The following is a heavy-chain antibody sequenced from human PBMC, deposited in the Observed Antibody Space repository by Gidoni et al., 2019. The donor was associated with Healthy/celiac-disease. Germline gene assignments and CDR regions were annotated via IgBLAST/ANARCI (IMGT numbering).Heavy chain of an antibody. J-gene: IGHJ4*02. CDR1: GGSFSGYY. D-gene: IGHD5-18*01. Sequence: QVQLQQWGAGLLKPSATLSLTCAVYGGSFSGYYCSWIRQPPGKGLEWIGEINHSGSTNYNQSLKSRITISVDTSKNQFSLKLSSVTAADTAVYYCARAVDTAMVTGGNGGYENDYWGQGTLVTVSS. CDR3: ARAVDTAMVTGGNGGYENDY. V-gene: IGHV4-34*01. CDR2: INHSGST.